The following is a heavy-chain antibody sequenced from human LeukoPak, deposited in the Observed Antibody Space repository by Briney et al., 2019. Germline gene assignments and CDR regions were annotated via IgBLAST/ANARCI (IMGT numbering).Heavy chain of an antibody. CDR3: ARSSSTSFDAFDI. Sequence: SETLSLTCTVSGGSISSYYWSWIRQPPGKGLEWIGYIYYSGSTNYNPSLKSRVTISVDTSKNQFSLKLSSVTAADTAVYYCARSSSTSFDAFDIWGQGTMVTVSP. D-gene: IGHD2-2*01. J-gene: IGHJ3*02. CDR2: IYYSGST. CDR1: GGSISSYY. V-gene: IGHV4-59*01.